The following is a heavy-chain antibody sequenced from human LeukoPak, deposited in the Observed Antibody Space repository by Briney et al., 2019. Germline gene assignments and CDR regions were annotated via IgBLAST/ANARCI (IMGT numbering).Heavy chain of an antibody. Sequence: ASVKVSCKASGYTFTSYGISWVRQAPGQGLEWMGWISAYNGNTNYAQKLQGRVTMTTDTSTSTAYMELRSLRSDDTAVYYCARDLGRYCTNGVCHYRRDAFDIWGQGTMVTVSS. CDR3: ARDLGRYCTNGVCHYRRDAFDI. CDR2: ISAYNGNT. D-gene: IGHD2-8*01. V-gene: IGHV1-18*01. J-gene: IGHJ3*02. CDR1: GYTFTSYG.